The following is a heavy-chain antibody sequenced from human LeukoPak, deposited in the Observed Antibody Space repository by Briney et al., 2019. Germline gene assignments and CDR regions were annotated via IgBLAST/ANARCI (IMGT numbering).Heavy chain of an antibody. Sequence: ASVKVSCKASGYTFTNYGITWVRQAPGQGLEWMGWISAYNANTNYAQKLQGRVTMTTDTSTSTAYMELSSLRSDDTAVYFCARDYSSGSYYGDYWGQGTLVTVSS. D-gene: IGHD1-26*01. CDR1: GYTFTNYG. J-gene: IGHJ4*02. V-gene: IGHV1-18*01. CDR2: ISAYNANT. CDR3: ARDYSSGSYYGDY.